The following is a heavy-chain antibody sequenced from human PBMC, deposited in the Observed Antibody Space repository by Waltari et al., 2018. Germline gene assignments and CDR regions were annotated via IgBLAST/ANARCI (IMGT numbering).Heavy chain of an antibody. V-gene: IGHV1-69*04. CDR1: GGTFSSYA. CDR3: ARPDPVQGGAFDI. J-gene: IGHJ3*02. Sequence: QVQLVQSGAEVKKPGSSVKVSCKASGGTFSSYAISWVRQAPGQGLEWMGRIIPILGIANYAQKFQGRVTITADKSTSTAYMELSSLRSEDTAVYYCARPDPVQGGAFDIWGQGTMVTVSS. CDR2: IIPILGIA. D-gene: IGHD3-10*01.